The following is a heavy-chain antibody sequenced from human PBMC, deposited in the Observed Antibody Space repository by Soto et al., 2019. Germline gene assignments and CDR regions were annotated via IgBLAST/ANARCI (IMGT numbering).Heavy chain of an antibody. CDR1: VFTFSSYA. Sequence: PRWSLRLSCSASVFTFSSYAMSWFRQAPGKGLEWVSAISGSGGSTYYADSVKGRFTISRDNSKNTLYLQMNSLRAEDTAVYYCAKAGESYYYDSSGPIGYWGQGTLVTVSS. D-gene: IGHD3-22*01. J-gene: IGHJ4*02. CDR2: ISGSGGST. CDR3: AKAGESYYYDSSGPIGY. V-gene: IGHV3-23*01.